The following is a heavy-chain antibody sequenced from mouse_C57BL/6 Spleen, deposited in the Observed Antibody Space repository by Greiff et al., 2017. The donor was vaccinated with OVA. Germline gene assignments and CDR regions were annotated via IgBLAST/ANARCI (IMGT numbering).Heavy chain of an antibody. Sequence: VQLQQSGPELVKPGASVKISCKASGYTFTDYYMNWVKQSHGKSLEWIGDINPNNGGTSYNQKFKGKATLTVDKSSSTAYMELRSLTSEDSAVYYCARKRGGDYFDYWGQGTTLTVSS. V-gene: IGHV1-26*01. J-gene: IGHJ2*01. CDR2: INPNNGGT. CDR1: GYTFTDYY. CDR3: ARKRGGDYFDY.